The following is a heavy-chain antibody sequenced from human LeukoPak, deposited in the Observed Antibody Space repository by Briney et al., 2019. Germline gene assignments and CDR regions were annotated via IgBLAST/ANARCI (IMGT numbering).Heavy chain of an antibody. V-gene: IGHV3-7*04. J-gene: IGHJ4*02. Sequence: PGGSLRLSCAASGFTFSSHWMTGVRQAPGKGLEWVANLKEDGSEKYYVDSVKGRFTISRDNAKNSLYLQMNSLRGDDTAVYYCARGVYYFDYWGQGTLVTVSS. CDR2: LKEDGSEK. CDR1: GFTFSSHW. CDR3: ARGVYYFDY.